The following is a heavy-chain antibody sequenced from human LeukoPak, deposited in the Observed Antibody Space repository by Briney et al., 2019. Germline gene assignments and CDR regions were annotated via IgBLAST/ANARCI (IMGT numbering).Heavy chain of an antibody. CDR2: IYPGDSDT. J-gene: IGHJ4*02. Sequence: GESLKISCKGSKYSFTNYWIGWVRQMPGEGLEWMGIIYPGDSDTRYSPSFQGQVTISADKSISTAYLQWSSLKASDTAMYYCARGNVDTAMALDYWGQGTLVTVSS. V-gene: IGHV5-51*01. CDR1: KYSFTNYW. CDR3: ARGNVDTAMALDY. D-gene: IGHD5-18*01.